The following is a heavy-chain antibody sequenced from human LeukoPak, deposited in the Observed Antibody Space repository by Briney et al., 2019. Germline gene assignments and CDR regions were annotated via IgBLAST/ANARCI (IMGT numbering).Heavy chain of an antibody. D-gene: IGHD6-6*01. CDR1: GGSFSGYY. J-gene: IGHJ6*02. V-gene: IGHV4-34*01. CDR2: INHSGST. Sequence: SETLSLTCAVYGGSFSGYYWSWIRQPPGKGLEWIGEINHSGSTNYNPSLKSRVTISVDTSKNQFSLKLSSVTAADTAVYYCARDQLVQGPYYYGMDVWGQGTTVTVSS. CDR3: ARDQLVQGPYYYGMDV.